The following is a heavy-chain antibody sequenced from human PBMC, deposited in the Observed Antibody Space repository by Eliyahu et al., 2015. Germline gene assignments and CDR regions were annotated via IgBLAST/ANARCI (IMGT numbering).Heavy chain of an antibody. CDR3: AILVPVDTAMVMVAFDI. CDR1: XYXFTSXX. D-gene: IGHD5-18*01. J-gene: IGHJ3*02. Sequence: QVQLVQSGAEVKKPGASVXVSCKAXXYXFTSXXMHWVRQAPGQGXEWMGIINPXGGSTSYAQKFQGRVTMTRDTSTSTVYMELSSLRSEDTAVYYCAILVPVDTAMVMVAFDIWGQGTMVTVSS. V-gene: IGHV1-46*01. CDR2: INPXGGST.